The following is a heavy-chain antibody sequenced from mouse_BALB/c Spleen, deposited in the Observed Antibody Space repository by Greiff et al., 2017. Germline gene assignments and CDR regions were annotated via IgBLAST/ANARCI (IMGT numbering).Heavy chain of an antibody. CDR2: IDPENGNT. CDR3: APITTATAY. D-gene: IGHD1-2*01. J-gene: IGHJ3*01. Sequence: EVHLVESGAELVRPGALVKLSCKASGFNIKDYYMHWVKQRPEQGLEWIGWIDPENGNTIYDPKFQGKASITADTSSNTAYLQLSSLTSEDTAVYYCAPITTATAYWGQGTLVTVSA. V-gene: IGHV14-1*02. CDR1: GFNIKDYY.